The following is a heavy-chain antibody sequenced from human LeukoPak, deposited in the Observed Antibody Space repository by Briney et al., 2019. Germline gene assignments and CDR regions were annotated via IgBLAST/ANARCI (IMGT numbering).Heavy chain of an antibody. J-gene: IGHJ3*02. CDR3: AKGLGDASIIVDALDM. V-gene: IGHV3-9*03. CDR2: ITWNSGSV. CDR1: GFTFYEYA. Sequence: TGGSLRLSSAASGFTFYEYAMHWVRQVPGKGLEWASGITWNSGSVLYADSVRGRFTISRDNAKNSLYLQMNSLRPEDMAFYYCAKGLGDASIIVDALDMWGQGTMVTV. D-gene: IGHD2/OR15-2a*01.